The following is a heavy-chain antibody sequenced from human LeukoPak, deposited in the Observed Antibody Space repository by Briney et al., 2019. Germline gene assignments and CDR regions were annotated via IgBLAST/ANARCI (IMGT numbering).Heavy chain of an antibody. CDR1: GFTFSSYG. CDR2: IWYDGSNK. J-gene: IGHJ4*02. V-gene: IGHV3-33*01. D-gene: IGHD1-1*01. CDR3: ARDGSYGSLDY. Sequence: PGGSLRLSCAASGFTFSSYGMHWVRQAPGKGLEWVALIWYDGSNKYYAESVKGRFTISRDNSKNTLYLQMNSLRAEDTAVYHCARDGSYGSLDYWGQGTLVTVSS.